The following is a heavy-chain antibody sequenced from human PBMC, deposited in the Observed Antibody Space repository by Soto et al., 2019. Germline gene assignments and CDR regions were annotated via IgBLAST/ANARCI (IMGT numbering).Heavy chain of an antibody. Sequence: KPSETLSLTCTVSGDSMAISDFLWGWLRQPPGKGLEWIGGIYKSGLADYNPSLRRRASVCVDTSRNQLFLNLTSMTAADTAIYYCARELYAHWAFDVWGQGTLVTVSS. CDR2: IYKSGLA. CDR1: GDSMAISDFL. J-gene: IGHJ3*01. V-gene: IGHV4-39*02. CDR3: ARELYAHWAFDV. D-gene: IGHD2-2*01.